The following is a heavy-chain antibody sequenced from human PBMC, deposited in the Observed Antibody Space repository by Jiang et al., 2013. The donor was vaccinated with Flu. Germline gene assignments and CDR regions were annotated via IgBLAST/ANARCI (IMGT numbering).Heavy chain of an antibody. Sequence: GAEVKKPGASVKVSCKASGYTFTGYYMHWVRQAPGQGLEWMGWINPNSGGTNYAQKFQGRVTMTRDTSISTAYMELSRLRSDDTAVYYCARPYDFWSGYFDAFDIWGQGTMVTVSS. CDR2: INPNSGGT. J-gene: IGHJ3*02. D-gene: IGHD3-3*01. V-gene: IGHV1-2*02. CDR3: ARPYDFWSGYFDAFDI. CDR1: GYTFTGYY.